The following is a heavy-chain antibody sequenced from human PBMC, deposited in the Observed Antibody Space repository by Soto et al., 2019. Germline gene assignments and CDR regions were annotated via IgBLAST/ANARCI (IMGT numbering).Heavy chain of an antibody. CDR2: IYHSGST. CDR3: ARVSSHGYWFDP. D-gene: IGHD5-18*01. Sequence: SETLSLTCAVSGGSISSGGYSWSWIRQPPGKGLEWIGYIYHSGSTYYNPSLKSRVTISVDRSKNQFSLKLSSVTAADTAVYYCARVSSHGYWFDPWGQGTLVTVSS. J-gene: IGHJ5*02. CDR1: GGSISSGGYS. V-gene: IGHV4-30-2*01.